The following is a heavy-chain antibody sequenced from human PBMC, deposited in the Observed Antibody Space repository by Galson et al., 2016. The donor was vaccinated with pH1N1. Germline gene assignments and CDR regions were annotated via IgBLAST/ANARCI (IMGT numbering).Heavy chain of an antibody. CDR2: IKEDGTDK. J-gene: IGHJ5*02. CDR3: ATDLPWAIDDDH. CDR1: GFSFSNYW. D-gene: IGHD3-22*01. Sequence: SLRLSCAASGFSFSNYWMSWVRQAPGKGLEWVAKIKEDGTDKYYADSVKGRFTISRDNAKNSLYLQMNSLRGEDTAVYYCATDLPWAIDDDHWGQGTLVTVSS. V-gene: IGHV3-7*04.